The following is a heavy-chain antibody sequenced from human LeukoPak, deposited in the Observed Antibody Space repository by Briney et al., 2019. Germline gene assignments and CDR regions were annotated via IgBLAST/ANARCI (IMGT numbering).Heavy chain of an antibody. J-gene: IGHJ4*02. D-gene: IGHD6-13*01. Sequence: VASVKVSCKVSGYTLTELSMHWVRQAPGKGLEWMRGFDPEDGETIYAQKFQGRVTMTEDTSTDTAYMELSSLRSEDTAVYYCATDLIAAAGPEVGSDYWGQGTLVTVSS. CDR2: FDPEDGET. V-gene: IGHV1-24*01. CDR1: GYTLTELS. CDR3: ATDLIAAAGPEVGSDY.